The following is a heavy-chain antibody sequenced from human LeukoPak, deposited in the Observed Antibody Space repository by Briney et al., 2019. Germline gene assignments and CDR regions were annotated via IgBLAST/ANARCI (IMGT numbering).Heavy chain of an antibody. V-gene: IGHV1-2*02. D-gene: IGHD2-2*02. CDR3: ARVLGYCRSINCYTRWFDP. Sequence: ASLKVSCEASGYTFTAYYIHWVRQAPGQGLEYMGWINPNSGGTDYAQKFQGRVTMTGDTSISTAYMELSRLKSDDTAVYYCARVLGYCRSINCYTRWFDPWGQGTLVTVSS. J-gene: IGHJ5*02. CDR1: GYTFTAYY. CDR2: INPNSGGT.